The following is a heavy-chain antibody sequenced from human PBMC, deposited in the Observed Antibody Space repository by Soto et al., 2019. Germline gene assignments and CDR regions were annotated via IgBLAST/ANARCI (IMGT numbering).Heavy chain of an antibody. D-gene: IGHD3-16*01. J-gene: IGHJ4*02. CDR1: GFTFSSYA. Sequence: QVQLVESGGGVVQPGRSLRLSCAASGFTFSSYAMHWVRQAPGKGLEWVAVISYDGSNKYYADSVKGRFTISRDNSKNTLYLQMNSLRAEDTAVYYCARAYEGHYFDYWGQGTLVTVSS. V-gene: IGHV3-30-3*01. CDR2: ISYDGSNK. CDR3: ARAYEGHYFDY.